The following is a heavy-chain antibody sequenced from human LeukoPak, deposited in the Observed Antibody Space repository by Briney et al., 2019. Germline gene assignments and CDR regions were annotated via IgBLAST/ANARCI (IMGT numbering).Heavy chain of an antibody. CDR3: AKYDFWSGYYTDY. Sequence: GGSLRLSCAAFGFTFSSYAMSWVRQAPGKGLEWVSAISGSGGSTYYADSVKGRFTISRDNSKNTLYLQMNSLRAEDTAVYYCAKYDFWSGYYTDYWGQGTLVTVSS. CDR2: ISGSGGST. D-gene: IGHD3-3*01. J-gene: IGHJ4*02. V-gene: IGHV3-23*01. CDR1: GFTFSSYA.